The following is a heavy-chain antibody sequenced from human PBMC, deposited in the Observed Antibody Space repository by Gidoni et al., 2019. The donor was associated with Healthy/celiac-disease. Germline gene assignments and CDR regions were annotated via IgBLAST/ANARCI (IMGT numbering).Heavy chain of an antibody. V-gene: IGHV3-21*01. Sequence: EVQLVESGGGLVKPGGSLRLSCAASGFTFSSYSMNWVRQAPGKGLEWVSSISSSSSYIYYADSVKGRFTISRDNAKNSLYLQMNSLRAEDTAVYYCARDMWSGFSYDYWGQGTLVTVSS. CDR2: ISSSSSYI. D-gene: IGHD3-3*01. J-gene: IGHJ4*02. CDR1: GFTFSSYS. CDR3: ARDMWSGFSYDY.